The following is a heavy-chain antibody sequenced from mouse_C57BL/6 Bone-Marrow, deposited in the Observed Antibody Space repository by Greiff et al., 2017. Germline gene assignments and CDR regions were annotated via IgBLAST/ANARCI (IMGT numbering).Heavy chain of an antibody. Sequence: QVQLQQSGAELVRPGTSVKMSCKASGYTFTNYWIGWAKQRPGHGLEWIGDIYPGGGYTNYNEKFKGKATLTADKSSRTAYMQFSILISEDSAIYDCARHVNYSAWFAYWGQGTLVAGSA. CDR2: IYPGGGYT. V-gene: IGHV1-63*01. CDR3: ARHVNYSAWFAY. J-gene: IGHJ3*01. CDR1: GYTFTNYW. D-gene: IGHD2-1*01.